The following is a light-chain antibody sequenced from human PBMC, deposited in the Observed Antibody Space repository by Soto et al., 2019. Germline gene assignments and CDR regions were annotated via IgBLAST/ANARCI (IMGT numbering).Light chain of an antibody. CDR3: CSYAGNYPFV. CDR2: DVS. CDR1: SGDVGAYNH. Sequence: QSALTQPRAVSGSPGQSVTISCTGTSGDVGAYNHVSWFQQHPGKAPKLMIYDVSKRPSGVPDRFSGSKSGNSASLTISGLRAEDEADYYCCSYAGNYPFVFGTGTKVTVL. J-gene: IGLJ1*01. V-gene: IGLV2-11*01.